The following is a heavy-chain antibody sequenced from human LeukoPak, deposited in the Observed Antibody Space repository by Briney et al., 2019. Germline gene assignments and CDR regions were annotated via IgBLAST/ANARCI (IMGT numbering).Heavy chain of an antibody. CDR3: ARHRAYYGILTGYPNWFDP. CDR1: GGSFSGYY. J-gene: IGHJ5*02. D-gene: IGHD3-9*01. V-gene: IGHV4-34*01. CDR2: INHSGST. Sequence: SETLSLTCAVYGGSFSGYYWSWIRQPPGKGLEWIGEINHSGSTNYNPSLKSRVTISVDTSKNQFSLKLSSVTAADTAVYYCARHRAYYGILTGYPNWFDPWGQGTLVTVSS.